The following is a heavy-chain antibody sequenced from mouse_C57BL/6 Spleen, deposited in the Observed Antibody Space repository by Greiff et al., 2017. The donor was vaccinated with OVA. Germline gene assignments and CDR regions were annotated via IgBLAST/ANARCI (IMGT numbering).Heavy chain of an antibody. CDR2: IDPSDSYT. V-gene: IGHV1-50*01. CDR1: GYTFTSYW. Sequence: VKLQQPGAELVKPGASVKLSCKASGYTFTSYWMQWVKQRPGQGLEWIGEIDPSDSYTNYNQKFKGKATLTVDTSSSTAYMQLSSLTSEDSAVYYCARKDSSGYVYWGQGTTLTVSS. CDR3: ARKDSSGYVY. D-gene: IGHD3-2*02. J-gene: IGHJ2*01.